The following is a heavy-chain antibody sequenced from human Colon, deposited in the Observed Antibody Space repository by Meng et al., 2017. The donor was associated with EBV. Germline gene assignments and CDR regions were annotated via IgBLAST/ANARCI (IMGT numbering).Heavy chain of an antibody. J-gene: IGHJ5*02. Sequence: VQLVQSGSELKTPGASVKVSCKASGYTFTSYAMNWVRQAPGQGLEWMGWISAYNGNTNYAQKLQGRVTMTTDTSTSTAYMELRSLRSDDTAVYYCARNRPRGVATGANWFDPWGQGTLVTVSS. CDR2: ISAYNGNT. CDR1: GYTFTSYA. D-gene: IGHD5-12*01. V-gene: IGHV1-18*01. CDR3: ARNRPRGVATGANWFDP.